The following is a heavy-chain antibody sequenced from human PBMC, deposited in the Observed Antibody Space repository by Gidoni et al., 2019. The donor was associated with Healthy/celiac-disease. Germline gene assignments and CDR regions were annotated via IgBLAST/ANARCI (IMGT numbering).Heavy chain of an antibody. Sequence: EVQLVESGGGLVQPGGSLRPSCAASGFTFSSYSMNWVRQAPGKGLEGFSYISSSSSTIYYADSVKGRFTISRDNAKNSLYLQMHSLRAEDTAVYYCARALLGPYYYGMDVWGQGTTVTVSS. CDR2: ISSSSSTI. CDR1: GFTFSSYS. J-gene: IGHJ6*02. V-gene: IGHV3-48*04. CDR3: ARALLGPYYYGMDV.